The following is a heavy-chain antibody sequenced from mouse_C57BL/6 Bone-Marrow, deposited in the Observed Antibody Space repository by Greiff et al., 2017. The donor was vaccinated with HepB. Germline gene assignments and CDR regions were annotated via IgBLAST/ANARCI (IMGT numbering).Heavy chain of an antibody. CDR2: IRSKSSNYAT. V-gene: IGHV10-3*01. Sequence: DAGGGLVQPKGSLKLSCAASGFTFNTYAMHWVRQAPGKGLEWVARIRSKSSNYATYYADSVKDRFTISRDDSQSMLYLQMNNLKTEDTAMYYCVRDRGYYVDYAMDYWGQGTSVTVSS. CDR3: VRDRGYYVDYAMDY. D-gene: IGHD2-3*01. J-gene: IGHJ4*01. CDR1: GFTFNTYA.